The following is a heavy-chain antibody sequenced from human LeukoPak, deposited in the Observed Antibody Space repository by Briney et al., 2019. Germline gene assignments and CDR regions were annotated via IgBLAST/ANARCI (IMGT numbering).Heavy chain of an antibody. Sequence: VASVKVSCKASGGTFSSYAISWVRQAPGQGLEWKGGIIPIFGTANYAQKFQGRVTITADESTSTAYMELSSLRSEDTAVYYCASYYYGSGSYYPLDYWGQGTLVTVSS. CDR1: GGTFSSYA. CDR3: ASYYYGSGSYYPLDY. CDR2: IIPIFGTA. J-gene: IGHJ4*02. V-gene: IGHV1-69*13. D-gene: IGHD3-10*01.